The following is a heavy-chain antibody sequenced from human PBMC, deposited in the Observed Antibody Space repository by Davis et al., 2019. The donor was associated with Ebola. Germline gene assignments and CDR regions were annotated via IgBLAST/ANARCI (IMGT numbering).Heavy chain of an antibody. Sequence: PSETLSLTCAAYGGSFSGYYWSWVRQAPGKGLEWVSYISSSSSTIYYADSVKGRFTISRDNAKNSLYLQMNSLRAEDTAVYYCARGIIQQWLVLSYGMDVWGKGTTVTVSS. CDR1: GGSFSGYY. J-gene: IGHJ6*04. CDR3: ARGIIQQWLVLSYGMDV. CDR2: ISSSSSTI. V-gene: IGHV3-11*01. D-gene: IGHD6-19*01.